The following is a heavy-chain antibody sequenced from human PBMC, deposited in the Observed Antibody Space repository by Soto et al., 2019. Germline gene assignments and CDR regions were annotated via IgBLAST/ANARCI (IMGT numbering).Heavy chain of an antibody. D-gene: IGHD3-9*01. V-gene: IGHV3-30-3*01. Sequence: EGSLRRSCAASEFSFISYAMHWIRQAPGKGLEWVAVISFDGNIIQYADSVKGRFIISRDNIKNTLYLQMNSLRGEDTAVYYCARTFDTITYYFDYWGQGTQVTVSS. J-gene: IGHJ4*02. CDR2: ISFDGNII. CDR3: ARTFDTITYYFDY. CDR1: EFSFISYA.